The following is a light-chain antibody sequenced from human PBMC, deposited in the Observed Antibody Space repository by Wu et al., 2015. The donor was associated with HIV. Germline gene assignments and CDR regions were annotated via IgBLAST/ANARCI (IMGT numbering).Light chain of an antibody. J-gene: IGKJ2*03. V-gene: IGKV1-33*01. CDR3: QHYENLPAMYS. Sequence: DIQLTQSPSSLSASVGDRVTITCQASQDIEHNLNWYQQKPGKAPQLLIYDALDLETGVPSRFSGSASGTRFTLTITSLQPDDFATYYCQHYENLPAMYSFGQGTKLDIK. CDR1: QDIEHN. CDR2: DAL.